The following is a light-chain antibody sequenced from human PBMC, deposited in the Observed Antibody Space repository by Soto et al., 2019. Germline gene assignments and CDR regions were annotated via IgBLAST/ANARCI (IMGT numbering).Light chain of an antibody. CDR3: QQYGSSPLT. CDR1: QSVSSSY. V-gene: IGKV3-20*01. J-gene: IGKJ4*01. CDR2: GAS. Sequence: EIVLTHSTATLSLSPGERATLSCRASQSVSSSYLAWYQQKPGQAPRLLIYGASSRATGIPDRFSGSGSGTDFTLTISRLEPEDFAVYYCQQYGSSPLTFGGGTKVDIK.